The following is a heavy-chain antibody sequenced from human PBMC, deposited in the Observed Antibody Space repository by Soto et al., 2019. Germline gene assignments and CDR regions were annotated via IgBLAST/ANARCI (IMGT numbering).Heavy chain of an antibody. CDR1: GFRFRTRA. CDR3: TTHEEGAPWAGGFDS. Sequence: EVQLLESGGGLVQPGGSLRLSCAASGFRFRTRAMSWVRQAPGKGLEWVASIRPGGDSTYYADSVKGRFAVSRDNSNVKLYLQMDILRVEDTAIYYCTTHEEGAPWAGGFDSWGQGTLVTVSS. CDR2: IRPGGDST. V-gene: IGHV3-23*01. D-gene: IGHD1-26*01. J-gene: IGHJ5*01.